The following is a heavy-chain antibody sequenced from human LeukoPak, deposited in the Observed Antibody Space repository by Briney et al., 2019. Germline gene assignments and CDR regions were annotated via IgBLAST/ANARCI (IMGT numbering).Heavy chain of an antibody. Sequence: SETLSLTCTVSGASVSSYYWIWIRQPAGMGLEWIGRIDASGSTNYNPSLKSRVTMSVDSSKNQFSLKVSSVTAADTAVYYCARKDGDIWGQGTMVTVSS. D-gene: IGHD5-24*01. CDR3: ARKDGDI. J-gene: IGHJ3*02. V-gene: IGHV4-4*07. CDR2: IDASGST. CDR1: GASVSSYY.